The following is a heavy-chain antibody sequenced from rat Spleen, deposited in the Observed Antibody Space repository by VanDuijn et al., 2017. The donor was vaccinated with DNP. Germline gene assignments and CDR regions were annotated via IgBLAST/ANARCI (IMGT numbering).Heavy chain of an antibody. D-gene: IGHD1-1*01. J-gene: IGHJ3*01. CDR3: ARPNFVSPYYFDY. Sequence: EVQLVESGRGLVQPGESMKLSCAASGFTFSNYFMAWVRQAPTKGLEWVASITPGGGNTYYRDSVKGRFTISRDNTKSTLYLQMDSLRSEETATYYCARPNFVSPYYFDYWGQGALVTVSS. V-gene: IGHV5S11*01. CDR2: ITPGGGNT. CDR1: GFTFSNYF.